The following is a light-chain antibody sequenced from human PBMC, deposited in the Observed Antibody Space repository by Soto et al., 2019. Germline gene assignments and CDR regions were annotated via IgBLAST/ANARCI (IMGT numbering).Light chain of an antibody. CDR1: SSDVGGYKY. CDR2: EVS. CDR3: SSYTSDNRDYV. J-gene: IGLJ1*01. V-gene: IGLV2-14*01. Sequence: QSALTQPASVSGSPGQSITISSTGSSSDVGGYKYVSWYQQHPGRAPKLMIYEVSNRPSGVSRRFSGSKSGNTASLTISGLQAEDEAHYYCSSYTSDNRDYVFGTGTKLTVL.